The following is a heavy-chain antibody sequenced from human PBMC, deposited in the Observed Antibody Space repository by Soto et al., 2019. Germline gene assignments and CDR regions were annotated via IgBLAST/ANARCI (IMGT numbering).Heavy chain of an antibody. Sequence: SETLSLTCTVSGGSISSDDYYWSWIRQAPGRGLEWIGYSHSSGSIYYNPSLKSRATMSIDTAGNQFSLKVSSVTVADTAVYYCARDLDGLHDDTSGPFPRPGWGQGTLVTVSS. D-gene: IGHD3-22*01. CDR1: GGSISSDDYY. CDR3: ARDLDGLHDDTSGPFPRPG. J-gene: IGHJ1*01. CDR2: SHSSGSI. V-gene: IGHV4-30-4*01.